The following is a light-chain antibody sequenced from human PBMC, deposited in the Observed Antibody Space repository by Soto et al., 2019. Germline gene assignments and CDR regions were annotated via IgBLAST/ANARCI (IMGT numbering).Light chain of an antibody. Sequence: EIVLTQSPGTLSLSPGERATLSCRASQSVSSNYVAWYQQKPGQAPRLLIYAASIRATGIPDRFSGSGSGTDFTLTISRLEPEDFALYYCQQYGSSPWTFGQGTKVDI. CDR2: AAS. J-gene: IGKJ1*01. CDR1: QSVSSNY. CDR3: QQYGSSPWT. V-gene: IGKV3-20*01.